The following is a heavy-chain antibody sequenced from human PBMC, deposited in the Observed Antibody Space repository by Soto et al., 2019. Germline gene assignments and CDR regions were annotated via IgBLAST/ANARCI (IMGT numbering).Heavy chain of an antibody. CDR2: INHSGST. CDR3: ARVRSYGGGLDY. D-gene: IGHD5-18*01. Sequence: SETLSLTCAVYGGPFSGYYWSWIRQPPGKGLEWIGEINHSGSTTYNPSLKSRVTMSVDTSKNQFPLKLSSVTAADTAVYYCARVRSYGGGLDYWVQGTLGTVSS. J-gene: IGHJ4*02. V-gene: IGHV4-34*01. CDR1: GGPFSGYY.